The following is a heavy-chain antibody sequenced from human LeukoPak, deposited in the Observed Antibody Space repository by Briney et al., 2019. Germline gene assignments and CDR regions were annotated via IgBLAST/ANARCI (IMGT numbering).Heavy chain of an antibody. V-gene: IGHV3-21*01. CDR2: ISGRSSYI. Sequence: AGGSLRLSCVGSGFDFNYYDINWVRQAPGKGLEWVSSISGRSSYIYFADSAKGRFTISRDNANGSVFLHMTSLRPEDTAVYYCARRGGMSSGRSFDHWGQGTLVTVSS. CDR3: ARRGGMSSGRSFDH. J-gene: IGHJ4*02. D-gene: IGHD3-16*01. CDR1: GFDFNYYD.